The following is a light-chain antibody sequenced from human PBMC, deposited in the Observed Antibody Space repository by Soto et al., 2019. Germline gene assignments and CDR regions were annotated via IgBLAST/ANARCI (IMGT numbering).Light chain of an antibody. CDR3: CSYAGGPYV. Sequence: QSVLTQPASVSGSPGQSITISCTGTSSDVGGYKYVSWHQLHPGKAPKLIIYDVTKRPSGVPDRFSGSKSGYTASLTISRLQTEDEADYYCCSYAGGPYVFGAGTKLTVL. CDR2: DVT. J-gene: IGLJ1*01. CDR1: SSDVGGYKY. V-gene: IGLV2-11*01.